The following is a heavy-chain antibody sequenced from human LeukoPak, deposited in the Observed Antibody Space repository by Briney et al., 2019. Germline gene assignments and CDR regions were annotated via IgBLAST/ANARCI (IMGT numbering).Heavy chain of an antibody. Sequence: PGGSLRLSCAASGFTVSSNYMSWVRQAPGKGLEWVSVIYSGGSTYYADSVKGRFTISRDNSKNTLYLQMNSLRAEDTAVYYCAKGKSSGYSYGPDYWGQGTLVTVSS. D-gene: IGHD5-18*01. CDR3: AKGKSSGYSYGPDY. V-gene: IGHV3-53*01. CDR2: IYSGGST. CDR1: GFTVSSNY. J-gene: IGHJ4*02.